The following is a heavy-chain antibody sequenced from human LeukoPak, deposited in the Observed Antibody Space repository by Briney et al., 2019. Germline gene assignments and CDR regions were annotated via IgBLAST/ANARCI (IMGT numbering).Heavy chain of an antibody. Sequence: SETLSLTCTVSGGSISSSSYYWGWIRQPPGKGLEWIGSIYYSGSTYYNPSLKSRVTISVDTSKNQFSLKLSSVTAADTAVSYCARRPSSRFNWFDPWGQGTLVTVSS. J-gene: IGHJ5*02. CDR2: IYYSGST. CDR3: ARRPSSRFNWFDP. CDR1: GGSISSSSYY. V-gene: IGHV4-39*01.